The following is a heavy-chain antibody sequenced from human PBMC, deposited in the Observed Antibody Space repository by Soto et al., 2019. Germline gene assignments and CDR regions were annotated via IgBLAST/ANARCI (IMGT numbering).Heavy chain of an antibody. V-gene: IGHV1-69*02. CDR3: ASPLRMKDFPPPQADAFDI. CDR2: LLPIHSIA. J-gene: IGHJ3*02. Sequence: QVQLVQSGAEVKKPGSSVKVSCKASVGTFSSYTISWVRQAPGQGLEWVVRLLPIHSIANYAQKFQGRVTTNADKTKTTAYLELSSLRSDDTAVYYCASPLRMKDFPPPQADAFDIWGQGTMVTVSS. CDR1: VGTFSSYT.